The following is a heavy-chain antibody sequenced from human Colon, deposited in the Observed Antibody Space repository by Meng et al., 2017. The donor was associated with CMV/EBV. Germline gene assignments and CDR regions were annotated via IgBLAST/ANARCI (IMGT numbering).Heavy chain of an antibody. CDR2: IRSKAYGGTT. D-gene: IGHD2-2*01. V-gene: IGHV3-49*04. J-gene: IGHJ6*02. CDR3: TRDRVVVPATTVGDYYYYYGMDV. CDR1: GFTFGDYA. Sequence: GGSLRLSCTASGFTFGDYAMSWVRQAPGKGLEWVGFIRSKAYGGTTEYAASVKGRFTISRDDSKSIAYLQMNSLKTEDTAVYYCTRDRVVVPATTVGDYYYYYGMDVWGQGTTVTV.